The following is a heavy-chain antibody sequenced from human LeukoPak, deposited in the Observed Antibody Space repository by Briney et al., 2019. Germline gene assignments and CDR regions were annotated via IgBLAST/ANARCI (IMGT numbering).Heavy chain of an antibody. CDR3: AREGYGDYVDY. CDR2: INHSGST. D-gene: IGHD4-17*01. J-gene: IGHJ4*02. Sequence: SETLSLTCAVYGGSFSGYYWSWIRQPPGKGLEWIGEINHSGSTNYNPSLKSRVTISVDTSKNQFSLKLSSVTAADTAVYYCAREGYGDYVDYWGQGTLVTVSS. CDR1: GGSFSGYY. V-gene: IGHV4-34*01.